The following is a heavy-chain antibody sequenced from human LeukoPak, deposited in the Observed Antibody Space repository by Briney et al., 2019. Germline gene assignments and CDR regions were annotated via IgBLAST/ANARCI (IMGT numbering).Heavy chain of an antibody. CDR2: ISGSGGST. D-gene: IGHD2-15*01. J-gene: IGHJ5*02. CDR1: GFTFSSYA. CDR3: AKDVAATAWFDT. Sequence: PGGSLRLSYAASGFTFSSYAMSWVRQAAGKGREWVSAISGSGGSTYYAASVKGRFTISRDNSKNTLYLQVNSLRAEDTAVYYCAKDVAATAWFDTWGQGTLVTVSS. V-gene: IGHV3-23*01.